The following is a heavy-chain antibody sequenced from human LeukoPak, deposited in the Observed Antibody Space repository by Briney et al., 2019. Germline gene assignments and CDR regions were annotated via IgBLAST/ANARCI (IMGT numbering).Heavy chain of an antibody. CDR1: GFTFSGYG. Sequence: PGGSLRLSCAASGFTFSGYGMHWVRQAPGKGLEWVSLISLDGRNIYYADSVKGRFTISRDNSKNTLYLQMNSLRAGDTAVYYCAKDRGSGRVQGVIINYWGQGTLVTVSS. V-gene: IGHV3-30*18. CDR3: AKDRGSGRVQGVIINY. D-gene: IGHD3-10*01. CDR2: ISLDGRNI. J-gene: IGHJ4*02.